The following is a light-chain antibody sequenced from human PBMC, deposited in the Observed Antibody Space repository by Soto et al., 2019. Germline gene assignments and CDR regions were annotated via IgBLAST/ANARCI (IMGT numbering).Light chain of an antibody. V-gene: IGKV3-11*01. CDR2: DAS. CDR3: QQRSQWTWT. J-gene: IGKJ1*01. CDR1: QSVSID. Sequence: EIVLTQSPATLSLSPGERATLSCRASQSVSIDLAWYQQKPGQAPRLLIYDASNRATGIAARFSGGGSGTDFTLTISSPEPEDFAVYYCQQRSQWTWTFGQGTKVEIK.